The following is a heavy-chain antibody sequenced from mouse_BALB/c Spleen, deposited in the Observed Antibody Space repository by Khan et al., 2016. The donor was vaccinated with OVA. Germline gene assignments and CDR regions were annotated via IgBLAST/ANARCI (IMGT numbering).Heavy chain of an antibody. D-gene: IGHD1-1*02. CDR1: GYSITSDYA. Sequence: VQLKQSGPGLVKPSQSLYLTCTVTGYSITSDYAWNWIPQLPGNKLEWMGFISYSGNTKYNPSFKSRFSITRDTSKNQFFLQLNSVTTEDTATYYCARVYGGDFDYWGQGTSLTVSS. V-gene: IGHV3-2*02. CDR3: ARVYGGDFDY. J-gene: IGHJ2*02. CDR2: ISYSGNT.